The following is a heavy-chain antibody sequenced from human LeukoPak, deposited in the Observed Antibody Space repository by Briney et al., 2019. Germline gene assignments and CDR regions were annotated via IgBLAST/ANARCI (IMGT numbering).Heavy chain of an antibody. J-gene: IGHJ5*02. CDR2: IIPIFGTT. D-gene: IGHD3-10*01. CDR1: GGTFSRYA. V-gene: IGHV1-69*13. Sequence: GASVKVSCKASGGTFSRYAISWARQAPGQGLEWMGGIIPIFGTTNYAQKFQGRVTITADESTSTAYMELSSLRSEDTAVYYCARNVLPTNWFDPWGQGTLVTVSS. CDR3: ARNVLPTNWFDP.